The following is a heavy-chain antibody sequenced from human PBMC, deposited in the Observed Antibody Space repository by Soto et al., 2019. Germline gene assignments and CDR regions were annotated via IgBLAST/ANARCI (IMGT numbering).Heavy chain of an antibody. Sequence: ASVKVSCKASGGTFSSYAISWVRQAPGQGLEWMGGIIPIFGTANYAQKFQGRVTITADESTSTAYMELSSLRSEDTAVYYCANIAARQYFDYWGQGTLVTVSS. D-gene: IGHD6-6*01. CDR2: IIPIFGTA. CDR1: GGTFSSYA. J-gene: IGHJ4*02. V-gene: IGHV1-69*13. CDR3: ANIAARQYFDY.